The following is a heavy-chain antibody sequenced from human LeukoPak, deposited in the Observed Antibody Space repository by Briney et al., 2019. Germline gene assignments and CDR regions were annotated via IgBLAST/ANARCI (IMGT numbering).Heavy chain of an antibody. CDR2: TYYRSKWYY. V-gene: IGHV6-1*01. CDR1: GDSVSSNSAA. Sequence: SQTLSLTCAISGDSVSSNSAAGNWIRQSPSRGLEWLGRTYYRSKWYYEYAVSVKSRITIDPDTSKNQFSLQLNSVTPEDTAVYYCARAHGQNWFDPWGQGTLVTVSS. J-gene: IGHJ5*02. CDR3: ARAHGQNWFDP.